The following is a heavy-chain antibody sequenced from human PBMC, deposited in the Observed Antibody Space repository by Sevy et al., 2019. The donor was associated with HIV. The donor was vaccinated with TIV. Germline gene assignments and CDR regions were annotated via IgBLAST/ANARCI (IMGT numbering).Heavy chain of an antibody. CDR2: ISGTGGHT. Sequence: GGSLRLSCAASGFTFSNYAMIWVRQAPGKRLEWVSVISGTGGHTYYADSVKGWFTISRDNSKNTLYLQMNSLRVEDTALNYCAKDYVAWGQGTLVTVSS. V-gene: IGHV3-23*01. CDR3: AKDYVA. CDR1: GFTFSNYA. J-gene: IGHJ5*02. D-gene: IGHD2-15*01.